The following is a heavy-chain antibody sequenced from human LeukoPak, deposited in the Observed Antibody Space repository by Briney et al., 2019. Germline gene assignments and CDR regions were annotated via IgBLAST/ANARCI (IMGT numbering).Heavy chain of an antibody. CDR3: ARGSDYYDSSGNDY. V-gene: IGHV4-34*01. CDR1: GGSFSGYY. J-gene: IGHJ4*02. D-gene: IGHD3-22*01. CDR2: INHSGST. Sequence: SETLSLTCAVYGGSFSGYYWSWIRQPPGKGLEWIGEINHSGSTNYNPSLKSRVTISVDTSKNQFSLKLSSVTAADTAVYYCARGSDYYDSSGNDYWGQGTLVTVSS.